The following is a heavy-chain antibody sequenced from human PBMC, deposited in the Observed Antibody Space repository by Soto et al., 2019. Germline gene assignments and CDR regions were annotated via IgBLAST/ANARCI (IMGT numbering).Heavy chain of an antibody. CDR3: ARDHAHDAFDI. Sequence: GGSLRLSCAASGFTVSSNYMSWVRQAPGKGLEWVSVIYSGGGTYYADSVKGRFTISRHNSKNTLYLQMNSLRAEDTAVYYCARDHAHDAFDIWGQGTMVTVSS. V-gene: IGHV3-53*04. CDR1: GFTVSSNY. CDR2: IYSGGGT. J-gene: IGHJ3*02.